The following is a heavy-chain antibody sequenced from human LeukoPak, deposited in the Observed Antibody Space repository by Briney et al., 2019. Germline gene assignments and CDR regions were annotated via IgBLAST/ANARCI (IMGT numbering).Heavy chain of an antibody. V-gene: IGHV1-2*02. CDR2: INRNSGGT. Sequence: GASVKVSCKACGYTFTGYYMHWVRQAPGQGLEWMGWINRNSGGTNYAQKFQGRVTMTRDTSISTAYMELSRLRSDDTAVYYCARGYCSGGSCLGFYYYYMDVWGKGTTVTVSS. CDR1: GYTFTGYY. D-gene: IGHD2-15*01. CDR3: ARGYCSGGSCLGFYYYYMDV. J-gene: IGHJ6*03.